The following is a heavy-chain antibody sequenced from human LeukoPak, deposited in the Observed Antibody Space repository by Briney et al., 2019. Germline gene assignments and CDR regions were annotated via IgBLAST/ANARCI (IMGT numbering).Heavy chain of an antibody. D-gene: IGHD6-19*01. CDR1: GFTFYDYA. V-gene: IGHV3-9*01. Sequence: SLRLSCAASGFTFYDYAMHWVRQAPGKGLEWVSGISWNSGSIGYADSVKGRFTISRDNAKNSLYLQMNSLRAEDTALYYCAKDIGHLQWLVAFDYWGQGTLVTVSS. CDR2: ISWNSGSI. CDR3: AKDIGHLQWLVAFDY. J-gene: IGHJ4*02.